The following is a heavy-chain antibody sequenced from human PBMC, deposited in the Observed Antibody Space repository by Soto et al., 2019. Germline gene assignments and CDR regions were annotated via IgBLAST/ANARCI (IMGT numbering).Heavy chain of an antibody. CDR2: ISSSSSTI. CDR3: ARVTSGWHQWVLDH. D-gene: IGHD6-19*01. Sequence: GGSLRLSCAASGFPFSSYSMNWVRQALGKGLEGVSYISSSSSTIYYADSVKGRFTISRDNAKNSMYLQMNSLRAEDTAVYYWARVTSGWHQWVLDHWGQGALVTVSS. J-gene: IGHJ4*02. CDR1: GFPFSSYS. V-gene: IGHV3-48*01.